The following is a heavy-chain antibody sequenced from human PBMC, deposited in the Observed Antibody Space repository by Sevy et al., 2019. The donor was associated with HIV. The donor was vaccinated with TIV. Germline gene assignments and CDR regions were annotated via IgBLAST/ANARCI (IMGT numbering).Heavy chain of an antibody. CDR3: ARDGADYYDSSGYGWYFDL. CDR1: GGTFSSYA. CDR2: IIPIFGTA. D-gene: IGHD3-22*01. Sequence: ASVKVSCKASGGTFSSYAISWVRQAPGQGLEWMGGIIPIFGTANYAQKFQGRVTITADESTGTAYMELSSLRSEDTAVYYCARDGADYYDSSGYGWYFDLWGRGTLVTVSS. J-gene: IGHJ2*01. V-gene: IGHV1-69*13.